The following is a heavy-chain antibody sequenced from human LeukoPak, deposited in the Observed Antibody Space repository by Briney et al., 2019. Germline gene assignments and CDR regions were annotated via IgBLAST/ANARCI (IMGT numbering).Heavy chain of an antibody. D-gene: IGHD6-19*01. CDR2: INHSGST. CDR3: ARRGSGWVLSVDY. V-gene: IGHV4-34*01. Sequence: TPSETLSLTCAVYGGSFSGYYWSWIRQPPGKGLEWIGEINHSGSTNYNPSLKSRVTISVDTSKNQFSLKLSSVTAADTAVYYCARRGSGWVLSVDYWGQGTLVTVSS. J-gene: IGHJ4*02. CDR1: GGSFSGYY.